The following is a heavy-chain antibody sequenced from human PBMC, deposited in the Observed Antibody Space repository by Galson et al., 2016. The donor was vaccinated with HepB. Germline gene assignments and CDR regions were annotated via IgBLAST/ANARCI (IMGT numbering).Heavy chain of an antibody. CDR3: ARVRRGRLRYFDL. Sequence: LSCAASGFTLSSYDMHWVRQATGKGLEWVSAIGTVGDTYYPGSVKGRFTISRENAKNSLYLQMNSLRAGDTAVYYCARVRRGRLRYFDLWGRGTLVTVSS. CDR2: IGTVGDT. V-gene: IGHV3-13*01. J-gene: IGHJ2*01. D-gene: IGHD5/OR15-5a*01. CDR1: GFTLSSYD.